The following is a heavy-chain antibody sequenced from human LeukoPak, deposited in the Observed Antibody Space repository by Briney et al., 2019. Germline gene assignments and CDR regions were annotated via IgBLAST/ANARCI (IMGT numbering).Heavy chain of an antibody. CDR1: GGTFSSYA. Sequence: ASVKVSCKASGGTFSSYAISWVRQAPGQGLEWMGGIIPIFGTANYAQKFQGRVTITTDESTSTAYMELSSLRSEDTAVYYCAREGVYCTNGVCYTDFDYWGQGTLVTVSS. CDR3: AREGVYCTNGVCYTDFDY. V-gene: IGHV1-69*05. CDR2: IIPIFGTA. J-gene: IGHJ4*02. D-gene: IGHD2-8*01.